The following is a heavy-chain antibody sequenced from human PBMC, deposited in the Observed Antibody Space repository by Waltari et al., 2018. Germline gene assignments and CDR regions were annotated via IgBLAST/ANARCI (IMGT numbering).Heavy chain of an antibody. V-gene: IGHV4-59*01. J-gene: IGHJ3*02. CDR2: IYYSGST. D-gene: IGHD3-16*02. CDR1: GGSISSYY. Sequence: QVQLQESGPGLVKPSETLSLTCTVSGGSISSYYWSWIRQPPGKGLEWIGYIYYSGSTNDNPSLKRRVTISVDTSKNQFSLKRSSVTAADTAVYYCARDHGFGGVIDADAFDIWGQGTMVTVSS. CDR3: ARDHGFGGVIDADAFDI.